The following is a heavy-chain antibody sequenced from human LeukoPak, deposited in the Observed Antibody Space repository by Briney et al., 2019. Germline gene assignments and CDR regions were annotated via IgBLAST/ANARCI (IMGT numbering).Heavy chain of an antibody. CDR2: IIPIFGTA. V-gene: IGHV1-69*13. CDR1: GGTFSSYA. D-gene: IGHD3-10*01. J-gene: IGHJ5*02. CDR3: ARDRRPYGSHTGGGWSDP. Sequence: SVKVSCKASGGTFSSYAISWVRQAPGQGLEWMGGIIPIFGTANYAQKFQGRVTITADESTSTAYMELSSLRSEDTAVYYCARDRRPYGSHTGGGWSDPWGQGTLVTVSS.